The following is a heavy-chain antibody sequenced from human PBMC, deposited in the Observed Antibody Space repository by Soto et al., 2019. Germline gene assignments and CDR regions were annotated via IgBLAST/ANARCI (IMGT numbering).Heavy chain of an antibody. CDR3: ARGGFTVTTSFDY. V-gene: IGHV1-69*13. CDR1: GGTFSSYA. Sequence: SVKVSCKASGGTFSSYAISWVRQAPEQGLEWMGGIIPIFGTANYSQKFQGRVTITADESTSTAYMELSSLRSEDTAVYYCARGGFTVTTSFDYWGQGTLVTVSS. D-gene: IGHD4-4*01. J-gene: IGHJ4*02. CDR2: IIPIFGTA.